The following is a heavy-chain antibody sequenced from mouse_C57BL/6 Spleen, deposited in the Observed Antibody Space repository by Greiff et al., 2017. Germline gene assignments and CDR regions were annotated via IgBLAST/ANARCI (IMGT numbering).Heavy chain of an antibody. D-gene: IGHD1-2*01. J-gene: IGHJ2*01. V-gene: IGHV1-52*01. CDR1: GYTFTSYW. CDR3: ASEGITTAFDY. Sequence: VQLQQPGAELARPGSSVKLSCKASGYTFTSYWMHWVKQRPIQGLEWIGNIDPSDSETHYNQKFKDKATLTVDKSSSTAYMQLSSLTSEDSAVYYCASEGITTAFDYWGQGTTLTVSS. CDR2: IDPSDSET.